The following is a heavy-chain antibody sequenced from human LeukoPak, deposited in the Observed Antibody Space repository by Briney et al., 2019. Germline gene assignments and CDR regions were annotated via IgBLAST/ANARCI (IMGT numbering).Heavy chain of an antibody. CDR1: GFTFSDYY. J-gene: IGHJ4*02. D-gene: IGHD4-17*01. V-gene: IGHV3-7*01. Sequence: GGSLRLSCAASGFTFSDYYMSWIRQAPGKGLEWVANIKQDGSEKYYVDSVKGRFTISRDNAKNSLYLQMNSLRAEDTAVYYCARDSDDYGDHEGYWGQGTLVTVSS. CDR2: IKQDGSEK. CDR3: ARDSDDYGDHEGY.